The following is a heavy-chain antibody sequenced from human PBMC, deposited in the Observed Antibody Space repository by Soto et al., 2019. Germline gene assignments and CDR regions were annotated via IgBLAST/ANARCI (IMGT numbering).Heavy chain of an antibody. Sequence: GGPRLSCAASGFTFSDYYMSWIRQAPGKGLEWVSYISSSGSTIYYADSVKGRFTISRDNAKNSLYLQMNSLRAEDTAVYYCARDQGWGHGDSNNAFDIWGQGTMVTVSS. CDR1: GFTFSDYY. CDR2: ISSSGSTI. D-gene: IGHD4-17*01. CDR3: ARDQGWGHGDSNNAFDI. J-gene: IGHJ3*02. V-gene: IGHV3-11*01.